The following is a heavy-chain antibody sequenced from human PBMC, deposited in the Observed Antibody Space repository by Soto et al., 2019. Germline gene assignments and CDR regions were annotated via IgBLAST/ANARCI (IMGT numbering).Heavy chain of an antibody. CDR3: ARDATFGTKGGSFDI. Sequence: XGSLRLSCSASGFTLRIYSMHWVRQSPDKGLEWVAVMWYDGTNKYYGESVKGRFTISRDNSENTLYLQMNSLRVEDTAVYYCARDATFGTKGGSFDIWGHGTLVTVSS. D-gene: IGHD3-16*01. CDR2: MWYDGTNK. V-gene: IGHV3-33*01. CDR1: GFTLRIYS. J-gene: IGHJ3*02.